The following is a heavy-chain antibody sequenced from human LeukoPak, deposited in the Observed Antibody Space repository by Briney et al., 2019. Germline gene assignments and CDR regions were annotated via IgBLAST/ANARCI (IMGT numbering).Heavy chain of an antibody. J-gene: IGHJ4*02. D-gene: IGHD3-10*01. CDR3: ARDNGSGSLDY. CDR2: ISSSGSTI. CDR1: GFTFSDYY. V-gene: IGHV3-11*04. Sequence: GGSLRLSCAASGFTFSDYYMSWIRQAPGKGLEWVSYISSSGSTIKYADSVKGRFTISRGNARNSVYLQMTSLRAEDTAVYYCARDNGSGSLDYWGQGTLVTVSS.